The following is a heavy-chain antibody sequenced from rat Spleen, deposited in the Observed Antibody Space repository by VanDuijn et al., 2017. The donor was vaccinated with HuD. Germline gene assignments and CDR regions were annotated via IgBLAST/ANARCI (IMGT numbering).Heavy chain of an antibody. V-gene: IGHV5-29*01. Sequence: EVQLVESDGGLVQPGRSLKLSCVVSGFTSSDYDMTWVRQAPTKGLEWVATISYDGSSTYYPDTVKGRFVISKDNAKNTGYLQMNNLRSEDTAMYYCASQRTMIDWGQGVMVTVSS. J-gene: IGHJ2*01. CDR3: ASQRTMID. CDR2: ISYDGSST. CDR1: GFTSSDYD. D-gene: IGHD1-12*01.